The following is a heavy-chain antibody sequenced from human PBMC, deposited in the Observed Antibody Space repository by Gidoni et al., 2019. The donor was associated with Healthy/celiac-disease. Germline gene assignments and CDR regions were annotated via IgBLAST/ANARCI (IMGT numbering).Heavy chain of an antibody. Sequence: EVQLVESGGGLVQPGGSLMLSCSASGFTFSSFWMHWVRQAPGKGLVWVSRINSDGSSTSYADSVKGRFTISRDNAKNTLYLQMNSLRAEDTAVYYCARVWSRDWFDPWGQGTLVTVSS. J-gene: IGHJ5*02. D-gene: IGHD3-10*01. CDR2: INSDGSST. V-gene: IGHV3-74*01. CDR3: ARVWSRDWFDP. CDR1: GFTFSSFW.